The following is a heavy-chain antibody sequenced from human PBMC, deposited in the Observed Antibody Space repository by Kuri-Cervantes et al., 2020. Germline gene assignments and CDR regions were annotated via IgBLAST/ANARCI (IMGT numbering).Heavy chain of an antibody. J-gene: IGHJ3*02. CDR3: ARGMTTVTSAAFDI. Sequence: GGSLRLSCAASGFTFSRYWMHWVRQAPGRGLVWVSRINSDGSIITYADSVKGRFTISRDNAKNTLYLQMNSLRAEDSAVYYCARGMTTVTSAAFDIWDQGTVVTVSS. CDR2: INSDGSII. CDR1: GFTFSRYW. D-gene: IGHD4-17*01. V-gene: IGHV3-74*01.